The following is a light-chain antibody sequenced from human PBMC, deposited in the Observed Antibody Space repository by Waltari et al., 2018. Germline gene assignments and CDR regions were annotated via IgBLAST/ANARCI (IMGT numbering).Light chain of an antibody. Sequence: IVLTQSPATLSVSQGEKATFPCRASQSVSSNLAWYQQKPGQAPRLLIYGTSTRATGIPARFSGSGSGTEFILTITTMQSEDFAAYYCQQYNNWPPWTFGQGTKVEIK. CDR2: GTS. J-gene: IGKJ1*01. CDR3: QQYNNWPPWT. V-gene: IGKV3-15*01. CDR1: QSVSSN.